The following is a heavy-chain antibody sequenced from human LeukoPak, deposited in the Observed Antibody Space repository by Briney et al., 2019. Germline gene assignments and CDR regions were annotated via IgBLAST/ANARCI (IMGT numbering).Heavy chain of an antibody. J-gene: IGHJ4*02. CDR3: ARCGDGLPCDVDY. CDR2: ISSTASTR. Sequence: GGSLRLSCAASEFTFSDYYMSWIRQAPGKGLAWVSYISSTASTRYYADSVKGRFTISRDNAKNSLYLQMNSLRAEDTAVYYCARCGDGLPCDVDYWGQGTLVTVSS. V-gene: IGHV3-11*04. CDR1: EFTFSDYY. D-gene: IGHD3-10*01.